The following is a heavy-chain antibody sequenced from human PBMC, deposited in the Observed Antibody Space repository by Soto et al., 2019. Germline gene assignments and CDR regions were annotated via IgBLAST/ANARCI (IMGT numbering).Heavy chain of an antibody. CDR2: IDPSDSYT. V-gene: IGHV5-10-1*03. CDR1: GYSFTSYW. D-gene: IGHD3-16*02. J-gene: IGHJ4*02. CDR3: ARTPDTYYDYVWGSYRYHTYFDY. Sequence: EVQLVQSGAEVKKPGESLRISCKGSGYSFTSYWISWVRQMPGKGLEWMGRIDPSDSYTNYSPSFQGHVTISADKSISTAYLQWSSLKASDTAMYYCARTPDTYYDYVWGSYRYHTYFDYWGQGTLVTVSS.